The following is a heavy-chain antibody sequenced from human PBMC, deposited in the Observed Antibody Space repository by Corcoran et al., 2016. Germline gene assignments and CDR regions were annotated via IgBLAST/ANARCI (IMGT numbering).Heavy chain of an antibody. CDR3: ARVFPFSSSPRGDAFDI. J-gene: IGHJ3*02. CDR1: GGSISSSSYY. V-gene: IGHV4-39*07. Sequence: QLQLQESGPGLVKPSETLSLTCTVSGGSISSSSYYWGWIRQPPGKGLEWIGSIYYSGSTYYNPSLKSRVTISVDTSKNQFPLKLSSVTAADTAVYYCARVFPFSSSPRGDAFDIWGQGTMVTVSS. CDR2: IYYSGST. D-gene: IGHD6-6*01.